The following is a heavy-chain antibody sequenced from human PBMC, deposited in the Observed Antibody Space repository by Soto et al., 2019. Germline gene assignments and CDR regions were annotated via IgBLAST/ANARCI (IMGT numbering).Heavy chain of an antibody. CDR2: ISYSGTT. D-gene: IGHD1-26*01. CDR1: GGSISSGGYY. CDR3: AGIYTGSPGRALRY. V-gene: IGHV4-31*03. Sequence: QVQLQESGPGLVKPSQTLSLTCTVSGGSISSGGYYWSGIRQHPGKALEWIGYISYSGTTYYNPTLTSRVTISVDTSTNPFPLKLSSVTAADTAVYYSAGIYTGSPGRALRYWGQGTLVSVSS. J-gene: IGHJ4*02.